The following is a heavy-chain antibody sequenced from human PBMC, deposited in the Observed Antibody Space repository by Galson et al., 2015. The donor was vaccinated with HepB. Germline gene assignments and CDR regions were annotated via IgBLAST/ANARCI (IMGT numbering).Heavy chain of an antibody. CDR3: VKGWRGNTCDPACLGN. Sequence: SLRLSCAASGFTFITYTMSWVRQAPGKGLEWVSSISDSGETTYYADSVKGRFTISRDNSKNTVYLQLNSLIGEDTALYYCVKGWRGNTCDPACLGNGGQGTLVT. J-gene: IGHJ4*02. V-gene: IGHV3-23*01. CDR1: GFTFITYT. CDR2: ISDSGETT. D-gene: IGHD4-23*01.